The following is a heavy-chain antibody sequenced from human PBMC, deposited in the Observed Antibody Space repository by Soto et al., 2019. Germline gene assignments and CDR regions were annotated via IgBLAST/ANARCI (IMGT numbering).Heavy chain of an antibody. J-gene: IGHJ4*02. D-gene: IGHD2-15*01. CDR3: ARLNGCSGGSCYFGALDY. Sequence: QVQLQESGPGLVKPSETLSLTCTVSGGSISSYYWSWIRQPPGKGLEWIGYIYYSGSTNYNPSLKSRVTISVDTSKNQFSLKLSSVTAADTAVYYCARLNGCSGGSCYFGALDYWGQGTLVTVSS. CDR1: GGSISSYY. V-gene: IGHV4-59*08. CDR2: IYYSGST.